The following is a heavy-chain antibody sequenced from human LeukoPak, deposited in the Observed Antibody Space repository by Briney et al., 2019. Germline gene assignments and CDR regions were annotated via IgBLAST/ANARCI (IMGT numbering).Heavy chain of an antibody. CDR3: ARENVDTAMVGYNWFDP. J-gene: IGHJ5*02. D-gene: IGHD5-18*01. CDR2: INHSGST. Sequence: PSETLSLTCGVYGGSFSGYYWSWIRQPPGKGLEWIGEINHSGSTNYNPSLKSRVTISVDTSKNQFSLKLSSVTAADTAVYYCARENVDTAMVGYNWFDPWGQGTLVTVSS. CDR1: GGSFSGYY. V-gene: IGHV4-34*01.